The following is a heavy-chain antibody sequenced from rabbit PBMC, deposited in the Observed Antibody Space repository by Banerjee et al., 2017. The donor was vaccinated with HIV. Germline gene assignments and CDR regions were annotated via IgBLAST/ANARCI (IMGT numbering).Heavy chain of an antibody. Sequence: QEQLGESGGDLVKPEGSLTLTCTASGFSHSSTYYMCWVRQAPGKGLEWIACIYNGDGSTAYASWVNGRFTISKTSSTTVTLQMTSLTAADTATYFCARDGDYDDFVYYLNLWGPGTLVTVS. CDR1: GFSHSSTYY. V-gene: IGHV1S45*01. D-gene: IGHD2-1*01. CDR3: ARDGDYDDFVYYLNL. CDR2: IYNGDGST. J-gene: IGHJ4*01.